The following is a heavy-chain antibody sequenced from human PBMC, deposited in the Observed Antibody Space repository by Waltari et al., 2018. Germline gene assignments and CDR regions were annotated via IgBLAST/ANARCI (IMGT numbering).Heavy chain of an antibody. D-gene: IGHD3-3*01. Sequence: QVQLQESGPGLMKPSQTLSLTCTVSGGSISSGGYYWSWIRQHPGKGLEWIGYIYYSGSTYYNPSLKSLVTIAVDTSKNQFSLKLSSVTAADTAVYYCARLYSGYYFDYWGQGTLVTVSS. V-gene: IGHV4-31*01. CDR3: ARLYSGYYFDY. CDR2: IYYSGST. CDR1: GGSISSGGYY. J-gene: IGHJ4*02.